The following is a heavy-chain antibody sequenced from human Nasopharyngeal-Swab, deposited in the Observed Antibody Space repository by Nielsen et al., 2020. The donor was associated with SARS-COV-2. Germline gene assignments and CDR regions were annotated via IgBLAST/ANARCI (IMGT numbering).Heavy chain of an antibody. V-gene: IGHV3-74*01. Sequence: GESLKISCAASGFMFSSFYMEWVRQAPGKGLVWVSRINFGGNDARYADSVKGRFTISRDNARNTLYLQLNSLRGEDTALYFCARNVGGAPDFRGQGTLVTVSS. D-gene: IGHD3-10*01. J-gene: IGHJ4*02. CDR1: GFMFSSFY. CDR3: ARNVGGAPDF. CDR2: INFGGNDA.